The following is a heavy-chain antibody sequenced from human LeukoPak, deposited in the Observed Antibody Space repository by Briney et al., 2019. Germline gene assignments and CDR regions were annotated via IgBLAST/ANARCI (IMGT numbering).Heavy chain of an antibody. D-gene: IGHD6-19*01. CDR3: AKREGSGRSGRRPVSDV. Sequence: GGSLRLSCAASGFTFSSYAMSWVRQAPGKGLEWVSAISGSGGSTYYADSVKGRFTISRDNSKNTLYLQMNSLRAEDTAVYYCAKREGSGRSGRRPVSDVWGQGTTVTVSS. CDR2: ISGSGGST. CDR1: GFTFSSYA. J-gene: IGHJ6*02. V-gene: IGHV3-23*01.